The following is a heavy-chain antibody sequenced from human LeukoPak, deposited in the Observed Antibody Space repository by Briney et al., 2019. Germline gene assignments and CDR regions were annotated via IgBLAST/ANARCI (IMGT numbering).Heavy chain of an antibody. CDR1: GGSISSYY. V-gene: IGHV4-34*01. Sequence: NSSETLSLTCTVSGGSISSYYWSWIRQPPGKGLEWIGEINHSGSTNYNPSLKSRVTISVDTSKNQFSLKLSSVTAADTAVYYCARDIAAAGTGDDYWGQGTLVTVSS. CDR3: ARDIAAAGTGDDY. CDR2: INHSGST. D-gene: IGHD6-13*01. J-gene: IGHJ4*02.